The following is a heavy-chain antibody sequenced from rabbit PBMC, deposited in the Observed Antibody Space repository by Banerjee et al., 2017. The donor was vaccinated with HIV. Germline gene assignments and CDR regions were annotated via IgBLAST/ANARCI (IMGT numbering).Heavy chain of an antibody. CDR2: IYSSNGDK. V-gene: IGHV1S43*01. Sequence: QEQLEESGGGLVKPGASLTLTCKASGFSFSSGYYMCWVRQAPGKGLELIACIYSSNGDKWYASWVNGRFTISSDNAQNTVTLQMTSLTAADTATYFCARGSEAYGYGGYPDYFNLWGQGTLVTVS. J-gene: IGHJ4*01. CDR1: GFSFSSGYY. D-gene: IGHD6-1*01. CDR3: ARGSEAYGYGGYPDYFNL.